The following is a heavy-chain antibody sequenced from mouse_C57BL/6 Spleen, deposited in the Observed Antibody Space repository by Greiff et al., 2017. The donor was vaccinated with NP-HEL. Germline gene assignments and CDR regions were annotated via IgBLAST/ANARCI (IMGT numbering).Heavy chain of an antibody. CDR3: ARSGPLGAGYFDV. V-gene: IGHV1-26*01. CDR1: GYTFTDYY. Sequence: VQLQQSGPELVKPGASVKISCKASGYTFTDYYMNWVKQSHGKSLEWIGDINPNNGGTSYNQKFKGKATLTVDKSSSTAYMGLRSLTSEDSAVYYCARSGPLGAGYFDVWGTGTTVTVSS. D-gene: IGHD3-3*01. J-gene: IGHJ1*03. CDR2: INPNNGGT.